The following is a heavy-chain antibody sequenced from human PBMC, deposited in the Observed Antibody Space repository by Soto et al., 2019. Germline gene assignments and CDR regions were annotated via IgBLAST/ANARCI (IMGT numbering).Heavy chain of an antibody. CDR3: ARGAAMVDY. CDR1: DGSISSGGYS. CDR2: ISHSGST. V-gene: IGHV4-30-2*01. Sequence: QLQLQESGPGLVKPSQTLSLTCAVSDGSISSGGYSWSWSRQPPGKGLECIGYISHSGSTYYNPSLKGRVTLSVDRSKNQFSLKLSSVPAAATAVYYCARGAAMVDYWGQGTLVTVSS. D-gene: IGHD5-18*01. J-gene: IGHJ4*02.